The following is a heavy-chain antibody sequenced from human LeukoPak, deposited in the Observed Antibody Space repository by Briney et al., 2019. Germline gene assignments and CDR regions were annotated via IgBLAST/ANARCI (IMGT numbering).Heavy chain of an antibody. J-gene: IGHJ5*02. D-gene: IGHD6-13*01. CDR3: ARERIAAAGTLIWFDP. Sequence: SETLSLTCTVSGGSISSYYWSWIRQPAGKGLEWIGRIYTSGSTNYNPSLKSRVTMSVDTSKNQFSQKLSSVTAADTAVYYCARERIAAAGTLIWFDPWGQGTLVTVSS. CDR1: GGSISSYY. V-gene: IGHV4-4*07. CDR2: IYTSGST.